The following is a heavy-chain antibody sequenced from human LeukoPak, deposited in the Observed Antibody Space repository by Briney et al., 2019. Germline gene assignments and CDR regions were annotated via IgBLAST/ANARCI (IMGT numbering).Heavy chain of an antibody. CDR1: GFTFSSYG. CDR2: IWYDGSNK. J-gene: IGHJ4*02. V-gene: IGHV3-33*01. D-gene: IGHD3-9*01. CDR3: ARDPYDILTGYYTLDWYFDY. Sequence: GGSLRLSCAASGFTFSSYGMPWVRQAPGKGLEWVAVIWYDGSNKYYADSVKGRFTISRDNSKNTLYLQMNSLRAEDTAVYYCARDPYDILTGYYTLDWYFDYWGQGTLVTVSS.